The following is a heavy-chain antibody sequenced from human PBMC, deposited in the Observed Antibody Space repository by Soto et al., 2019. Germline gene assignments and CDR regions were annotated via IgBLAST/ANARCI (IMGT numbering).Heavy chain of an antibody. CDR2: ISSSSSYI. CDR3: ARDIDILTGGYYYGMDV. J-gene: IGHJ6*02. CDR1: GFTFSSYS. D-gene: IGHD3-9*01. V-gene: IGHV3-21*01. Sequence: ESGGGLVKPGGSLRLSCAASGFTFSSYSMNWVRQAPGKGLEWVSSISSSSSYIYYADSVKGRFTISRDNAKNSLYLQMNSLRAEDTAVYYCARDIDILTGGYYYGMDVWGQGTTVTVSS.